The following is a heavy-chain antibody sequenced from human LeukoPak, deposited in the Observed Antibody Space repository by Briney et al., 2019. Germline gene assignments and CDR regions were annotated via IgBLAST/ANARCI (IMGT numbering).Heavy chain of an antibody. CDR2: ISYDGSNK. J-gene: IGHJ5*02. V-gene: IGHV3-30*18. D-gene: IGHD6-19*01. CDR1: GFTFSSYG. CDR3: AKGKQQWLVYNWFDP. Sequence: PGGSLRLSCAASGFTFSSYGMHWVRQAPGKGLEWVAVISYDGSNKYYADSVKGRFTISRDNSKNTLYLQMNSLRAEDTAVYYCAKGKQQWLVYNWFDPWGQGTLVTVSS.